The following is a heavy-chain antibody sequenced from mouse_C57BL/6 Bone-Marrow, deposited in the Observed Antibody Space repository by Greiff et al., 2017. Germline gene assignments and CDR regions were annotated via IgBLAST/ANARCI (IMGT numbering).Heavy chain of an antibody. V-gene: IGHV5-4*03. D-gene: IGHD1-1*01. CDR1: GFTFSSYA. CDR3: ARAPTVEAKGYFDV. J-gene: IGHJ1*03. Sequence: EVMLVESGGGLVKPGGSLKLSCAASGFTFSSYAMSWVRQTPEKRLEWVATISDGGSYTYYPDNVKGRFTISRYNDKNNLYLQRSHLKAEDTAMYYCARAPTVEAKGYFDVWGTGTTVTVSS. CDR2: ISDGGSYT.